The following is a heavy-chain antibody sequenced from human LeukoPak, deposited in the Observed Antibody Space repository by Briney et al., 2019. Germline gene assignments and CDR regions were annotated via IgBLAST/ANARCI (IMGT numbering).Heavy chain of an antibody. J-gene: IGHJ5*02. CDR3: VRGAYCSSTSCYDNWFDP. Sequence: ASVKASCKASGYTFTIYGISWVRQAPGQGLEWMGWISAYNGNTNYAQKLQGRVTMTTDTSPSTAYMELRSLRSDDTAVYYCVRGAYCSSTSCYDNWFDPWGQGTLVTVSS. CDR1: GYTFTIYG. CDR2: ISAYNGNT. V-gene: IGHV1-18*01. D-gene: IGHD2-2*01.